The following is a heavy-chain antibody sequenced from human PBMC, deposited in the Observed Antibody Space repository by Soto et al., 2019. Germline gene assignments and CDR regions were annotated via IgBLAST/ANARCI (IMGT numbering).Heavy chain of an antibody. Sequence: SETLSLTCTVSGGSISSSSYYWGWIRQPPGKGLEWIGSIYYSGSTYYNPSLKSRVTISVDTSKNQFSLKLSSVTAADTAMYYCARITLDNYGDYDYSIDDYWGQGTLVTVSS. D-gene: IGHD4-17*01. J-gene: IGHJ4*02. V-gene: IGHV4-39*01. CDR3: ARITLDNYGDYDYSIDDY. CDR1: GGSISSSSYY. CDR2: IYYSGST.